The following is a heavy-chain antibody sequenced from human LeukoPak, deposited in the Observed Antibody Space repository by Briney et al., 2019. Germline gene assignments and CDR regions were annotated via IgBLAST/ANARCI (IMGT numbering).Heavy chain of an antibody. D-gene: IGHD3-22*01. CDR1: GYTFTSYG. CDR3: ARVRHMYYYDSSGIPTDY. Sequence: ASVKVSCKASGYTFTSYGISWVRPAPGQGLEWMGWISAYNGNTNYAQKLQGRVTMTTDTSTSTAYMELRSLRSDDTAVYYCARVRHMYYYDSSGIPTDYWGQGTLVTVSS. J-gene: IGHJ4*02. V-gene: IGHV1-18*01. CDR2: ISAYNGNT.